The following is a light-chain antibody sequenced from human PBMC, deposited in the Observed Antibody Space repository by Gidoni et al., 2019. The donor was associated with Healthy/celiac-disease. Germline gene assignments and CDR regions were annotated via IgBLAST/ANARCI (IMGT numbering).Light chain of an antibody. CDR1: SSDVGGYNY. J-gene: IGLJ2*01. CDR2: DVS. V-gene: IGLV2-14*01. CDR3: SSYTSSLVV. Sequence: QSALTQPASVSGSPGQSLTISCTGTSSDVGGYNYVSWYQQHPGKAPKLMIYDVSHRPSGVSNRFSGSKSGNTASLTISGLQAEDEADYYCSSYTSSLVVFGGGTKLTVL.